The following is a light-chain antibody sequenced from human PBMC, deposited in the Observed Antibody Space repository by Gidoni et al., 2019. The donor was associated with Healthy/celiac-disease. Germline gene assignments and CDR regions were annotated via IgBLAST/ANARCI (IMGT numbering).Light chain of an antibody. CDR1: RSVSSSY. V-gene: IGKV3-20*01. CDR3: QQYGSSPKT. J-gene: IGKJ1*01. Sequence: IVLAQSPGTLSLSPGERATLSCRARRSVSSSYLAWYQQKPGQAPRLLIYGASSRATGIPDRFSGSGSGTDFTLTISRLEPEDFAVYYCQQYGSSPKTFGQGTKVEIK. CDR2: GAS.